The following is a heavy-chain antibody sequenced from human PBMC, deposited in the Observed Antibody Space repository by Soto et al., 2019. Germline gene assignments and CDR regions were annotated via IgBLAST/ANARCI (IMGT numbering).Heavy chain of an antibody. J-gene: IGHJ3*01. CDR3: AREQWLADPFDF. CDR2: ISGSGNTI. Sequence: DVQLVESGGGLVQPGGSLRLSCTVSGFTFSSFEMNWVRQAPGKGLEWLSYISGSGNTIYYADSVKGRVTISRDNAKNSLKLQMNSLRAEDSAVYYCAREQWLADPFDFWGQGTVVTVSS. V-gene: IGHV3-48*03. CDR1: GFTFSSFE. D-gene: IGHD6-19*01.